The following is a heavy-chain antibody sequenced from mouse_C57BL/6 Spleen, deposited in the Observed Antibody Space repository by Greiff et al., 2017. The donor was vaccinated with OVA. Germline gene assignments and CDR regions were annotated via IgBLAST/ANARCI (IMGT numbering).Heavy chain of an antibody. CDR3: ARIYDGPLDY. CDR1: GYTFTSYG. J-gene: IGHJ2*01. CDR2: IYPRSGNT. D-gene: IGHD2-3*01. V-gene: IGHV1-81*01. Sequence: QVQLKESGAELARPGASVKLSCKASGYTFTSYGISWVKQRTGQGLEWIGEIYPRSGNTYYNEKFKGKATLTADKSSSTAYMELRSLTSEDSAVYFCARIYDGPLDYWGQGTTLTVSS.